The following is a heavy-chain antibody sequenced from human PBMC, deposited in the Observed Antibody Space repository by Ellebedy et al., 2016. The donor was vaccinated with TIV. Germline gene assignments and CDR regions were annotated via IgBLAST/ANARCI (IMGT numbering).Heavy chain of an antibody. J-gene: IGHJ6*02. CDR3: TRGKARTGYQDGMDL. V-gene: IGHV3-23*01. CDR2: IGGSGGDT. CDR1: GFTFSV. Sequence: GESLKISCAASGFTFSVMNWVRQAPGKGLAWLSTIGGSGGDTYYADSVKGRFTISRDNSKNTVFLQINSLRAEDTAVYFCTRGKARTGYQDGMDLWGQGTTVTVSS. D-gene: IGHD5-24*01.